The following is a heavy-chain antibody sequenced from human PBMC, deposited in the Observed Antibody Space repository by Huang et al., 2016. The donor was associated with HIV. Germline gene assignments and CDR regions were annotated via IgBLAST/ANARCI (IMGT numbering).Heavy chain of an antibody. CDR3: AKGGSAAAVLDF. CDR2: ISYDAKTK. J-gene: IGHJ4*02. CDR1: GFTFSSYG. D-gene: IGHD6-13*01. V-gene: IGHV3-30*18. Sequence: QVQWVESGGGVVQPGRSLRISCAASGFTFSSYGTHWVRQAPGNGLEWVAVISYDAKTKYYADSVKGRFSISRDNSKTTVYLQLNSLRLEDTAVYYCAKGGSAAAVLDFWGQGTLVTVSS.